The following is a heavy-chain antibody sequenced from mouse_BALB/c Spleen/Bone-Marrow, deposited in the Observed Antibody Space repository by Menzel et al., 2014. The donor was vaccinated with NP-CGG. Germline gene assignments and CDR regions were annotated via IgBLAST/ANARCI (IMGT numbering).Heavy chain of an antibody. CDR1: GYEFSDSW. CDR2: IYPGDGDS. V-gene: IGHV1-82*01. J-gene: IGHJ4*01. D-gene: IGHD1-1*01. Sequence: VQLQQSGPELVRPGASVKISCKASGYEFSDSWMNWVKQRPGQGLEWLGRIYPGDGDSIYNGKFKGKATLTSDKFSSTAYMQLSSLTSVDSAVYFCARSLSVVTPMDYWGQGTSVTVSS. CDR3: ARSLSVVTPMDY.